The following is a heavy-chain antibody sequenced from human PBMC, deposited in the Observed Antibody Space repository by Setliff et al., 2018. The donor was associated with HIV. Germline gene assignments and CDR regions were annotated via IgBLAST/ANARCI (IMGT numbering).Heavy chain of an antibody. D-gene: IGHD6-19*01. J-gene: IGHJ4*02. CDR2: IDSDESTT. Sequence: PGGSLRLSCLGSGFNFRSYSMHWVRQAPGKGLVWVARIDSDESTTISADSVKGRFTISRDNAKNTLFLQMNRLTVEDTAVNYCARDHGFPPWPSHSSGSMDYWGQGTLVTVSS. CDR3: ARDHGFPPWPSHSSGSMDY. V-gene: IGHV3-74*01. CDR1: GFNFRSYS.